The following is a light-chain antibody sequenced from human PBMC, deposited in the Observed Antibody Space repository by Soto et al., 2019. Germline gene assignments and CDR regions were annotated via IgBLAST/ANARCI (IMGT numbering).Light chain of an antibody. V-gene: IGLV2-14*03. CDR2: DVS. CDR3: SSYTSSNTYV. Sequence: QSALTQPASVSGSPGQSITISCTGTISDVSGYNFVSWYQQYPGKAPKLMIYDVSNRPSGVSNRFSGSKSGNMASLTISGLQAEDEADYYCSSYTSSNTYVFGAGTKVTVL. CDR1: ISDVSGYNF. J-gene: IGLJ1*01.